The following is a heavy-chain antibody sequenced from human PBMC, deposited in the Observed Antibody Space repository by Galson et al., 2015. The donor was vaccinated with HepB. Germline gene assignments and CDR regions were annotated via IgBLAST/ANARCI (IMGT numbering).Heavy chain of an antibody. D-gene: IGHD3-10*01. Sequence: SLRLSCAASGFTFSSYSMNWVRQAPGKGLEWVSSISSSSYIYYADSVKGRFTISRDNAKDSLYLQMNSLRAEDTAVYYCARDISNSYYYGSGVDYWGQGTLVTVSS. V-gene: IGHV3-21*04. J-gene: IGHJ4*02. CDR2: ISSSSYI. CDR1: GFTFSSYS. CDR3: ARDISNSYYYGSGVDY.